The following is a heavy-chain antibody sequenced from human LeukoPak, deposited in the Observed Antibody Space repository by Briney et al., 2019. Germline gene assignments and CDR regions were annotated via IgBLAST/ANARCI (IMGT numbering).Heavy chain of an antibody. V-gene: IGHV3-23*01. CDR3: ARDRFQGNQPYGMDV. CDR1: GFTFRSHA. CDR2: IYENGGTT. J-gene: IGHJ6*02. Sequence: GGSLRLSCVGSGFTFRSHAMSWVRQAPEKGLEFVSGIYENGGTTYYADSVKGRFSISRDNSKNSLYLQMDSLRAEDTAVYYCARDRFQGNQPYGMDVWGQGTTVTVSS. D-gene: IGHD2-2*01.